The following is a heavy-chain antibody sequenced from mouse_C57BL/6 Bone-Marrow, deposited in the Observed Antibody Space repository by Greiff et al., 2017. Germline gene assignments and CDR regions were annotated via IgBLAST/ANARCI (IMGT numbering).Heavy chain of an antibody. J-gene: IGHJ2*01. CDR1: GYTFTSYW. Sequence: QVQLQQPGAELVMPGASVKLSCKASGYTFTSYWMHWVKQRPGQGLEWIGEIDPSDSNTNYNQKFKGKSTLTVDKSSITAYMQLSSLTSEDSAVYSCARSLIYYYCRSYDYWGQGTTLTVSS. V-gene: IGHV1-69*01. CDR3: ARSLIYYYCRSYDY. D-gene: IGHD1-1*01. CDR2: IDPSDSNT.